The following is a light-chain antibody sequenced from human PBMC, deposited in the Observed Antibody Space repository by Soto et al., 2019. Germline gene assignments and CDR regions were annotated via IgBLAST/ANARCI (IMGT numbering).Light chain of an antibody. CDR1: QSISAW. Sequence: IQVTQTTSTLSASVGDRVSINCRASQSISAWLAWYQQKPGKAPRLLIYKASTLEIGVPSRFSGSGSGTEFTLTISSLQPDDVATYYCQQYNDYSWTFCQGTKVDVK. J-gene: IGKJ1*01. CDR2: KAS. V-gene: IGKV1-5*03. CDR3: QQYNDYSWT.